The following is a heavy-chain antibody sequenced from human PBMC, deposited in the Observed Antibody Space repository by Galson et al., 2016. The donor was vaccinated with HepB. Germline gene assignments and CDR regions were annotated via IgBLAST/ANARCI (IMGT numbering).Heavy chain of an antibody. J-gene: IGHJ3*02. V-gene: IGHV4-34*12. CDR1: GGSFSEYY. Sequence: SETLSLTCAVYGGSFSEYYWTWIRQPPGKGLEWIGEIIHTGSTNYNPSLRSRLTISMDTSKSQFSLKMTSVTAADTAAYFCAGSLGYCITTSCYDVFDIWGQGTIVTVSS. D-gene: IGHD2-2*01. CDR3: AGSLGYCITTSCYDVFDI. CDR2: IIHTGST.